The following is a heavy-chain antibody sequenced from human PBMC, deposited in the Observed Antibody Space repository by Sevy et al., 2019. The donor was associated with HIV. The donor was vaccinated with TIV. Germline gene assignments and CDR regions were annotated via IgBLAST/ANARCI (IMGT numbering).Heavy chain of an antibody. V-gene: IGHV1-18*04. J-gene: IGHJ4*02. Sequence: ASVKVSCKASGYTFTSYGISWVRQAPGQGLEWMGWISAYNGNTNYAQKLQGRVTMTTDTSTSPAYMELRSLRSDDTAVYYCARDTYYYDSSGYYWFDYWGQGTLVTVSS. CDR3: ARDTYYYDSSGYYWFDY. CDR2: ISAYNGNT. CDR1: GYTFTSYG. D-gene: IGHD3-22*01.